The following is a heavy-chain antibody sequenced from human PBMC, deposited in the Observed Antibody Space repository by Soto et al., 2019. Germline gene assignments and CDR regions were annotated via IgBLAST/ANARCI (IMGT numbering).Heavy chain of an antibody. CDR2: VYSGGXX. D-gene: IGHD3-22*01. Sequence: PVGSLRLSCVASGFAVSNNYMNWVRQAPGKGLEWVSVVYSGGXXXXXDXVRGRFTVSRDDSKNTLFLQMSSLRAEDTAVYYCARAGSPFDSDSSGYWGFDHWGQGTLVTVSS. J-gene: IGHJ4*02. CDR1: GFAVSNNY. V-gene: IGHV3-53*01. CDR3: ARAGSPFDSDSSGYWGFDH.